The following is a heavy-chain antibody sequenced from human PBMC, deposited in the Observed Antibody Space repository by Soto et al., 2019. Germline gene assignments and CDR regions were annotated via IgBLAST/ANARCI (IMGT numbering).Heavy chain of an antibody. Sequence: QVQLQESGSGLVKPSETLSLTCAVSGGSISSDYYSWSWIRQPPGKDLEWIGYIYHGGSTYYNPPLRSRVTLSVDTSKNHFSLRLTSVTAADTGVYSCARLNRLRNDAFDIWGQGTLVAVSS. V-gene: IGHV4-30-2*01. CDR1: GGSISSDYYS. CDR3: ARLNRLRNDAFDI. J-gene: IGHJ3*02. D-gene: IGHD3-16*01. CDR2: IYHGGST.